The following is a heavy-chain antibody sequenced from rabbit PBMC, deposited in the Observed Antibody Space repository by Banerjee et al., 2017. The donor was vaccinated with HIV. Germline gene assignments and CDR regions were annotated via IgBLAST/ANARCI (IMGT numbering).Heavy chain of an antibody. CDR2: IYTGSGST. D-gene: IGHD1-1*01. CDR3: ARDYGSSSGAGLDYFNL. CDR1: GFSFSSSYY. J-gene: IGHJ4*01. Sequence: QSLVESGGGLVQPEGSLTLTCTASGFSFSSSYYMCWVRQAPGKGLEWIACIYTGSGSTYYANWAKGRFTVSKTSSTTVTLQMTSLTAADTATYFCARDYGSSSGAGLDYFNLWGPGTLVTVS. V-gene: IGHV1S40*01.